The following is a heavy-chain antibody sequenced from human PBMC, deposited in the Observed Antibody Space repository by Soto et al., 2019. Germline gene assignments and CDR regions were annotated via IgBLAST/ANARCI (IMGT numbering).Heavy chain of an antibody. V-gene: IGHV1-69*01. CDR3: AKDRGIQMILYAFDI. D-gene: IGHD5-18*01. CDR1: GDAFSNFA. Sequence: QVQLVQSGAEVKKPGSSVRVSCKASGDAFSNFAISWVRQAPGQGLEWMGGIIPIFSTTVYAQKFQGRVTISADEPTSTVYMQLSSLRSEDTAVYYCAKDRGIQMILYAFDIWGQGTAVAVSS. CDR2: IIPIFSTT. J-gene: IGHJ3*02.